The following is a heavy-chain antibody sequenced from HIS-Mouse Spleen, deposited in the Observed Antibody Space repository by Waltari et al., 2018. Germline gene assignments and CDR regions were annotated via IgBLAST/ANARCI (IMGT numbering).Heavy chain of an antibody. Sequence: QLQLQESGPGLVKPSETLSLTCTVSGGSISSSSYYWGWIRQPPGKGLEWFGSIYYSGSTYYHPSLKSRVTISVDTSKNQFSLKLSSVTAADTAVYYCAREIPYSSSWYDWYFDLWGRGTLVTVSS. J-gene: IGHJ2*01. D-gene: IGHD6-13*01. CDR1: GGSISSSSYY. V-gene: IGHV4-39*07. CDR2: IYYSGST. CDR3: AREIPYSSSWYDWYFDL.